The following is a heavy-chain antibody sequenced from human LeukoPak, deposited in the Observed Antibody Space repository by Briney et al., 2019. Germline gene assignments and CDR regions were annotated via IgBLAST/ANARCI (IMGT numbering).Heavy chain of an antibody. V-gene: IGHV5-51*01. CDR3: ARLSPEAYYDILTGYFDY. CDR1: GYSFTSYW. CDR2: IYPGDSDT. D-gene: IGHD3-9*01. J-gene: IGHJ4*02. Sequence: GESLKISCKGSGYSFTSYWIGWVRQMPGKGLEWMGIIYPGDSDTRYSPSLQGQVTISADKSISTAYLQWSSLKASDTAMYYCARLSPEAYYDILTGYFDYWGQGTLVTVSS.